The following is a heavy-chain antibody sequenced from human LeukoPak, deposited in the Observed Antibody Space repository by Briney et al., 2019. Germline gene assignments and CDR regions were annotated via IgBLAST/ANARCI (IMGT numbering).Heavy chain of an antibody. Sequence: VASVKVSCKASGGTFSSYAISWVRQAPGQGLEWMGGIIPIFGTANYAQKFQGRVTITADKSTSTAYMGLSSLRSEDTAVYYCARDLVGAAGTGPQLGDWFDPWGQGTLGTVSS. D-gene: IGHD6-13*01. CDR2: IIPIFGTA. CDR3: ARDLVGAAGTGPQLGDWFDP. V-gene: IGHV1-69*06. CDR1: GGTFSSYA. J-gene: IGHJ5*02.